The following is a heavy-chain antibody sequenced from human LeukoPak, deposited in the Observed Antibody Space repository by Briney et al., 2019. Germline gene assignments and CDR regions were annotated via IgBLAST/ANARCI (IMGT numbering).Heavy chain of an antibody. Sequence: PSQTLSLTCTVSGGSISSGSYYWSWIRQPAGKGLEWIGRIYTSGSTNYNPSLKSRVTISVDTSKNQFSPKLSSVTAADTAVYYCARDGAVPFDYWGQGTLVTVSS. CDR2: IYTSGST. J-gene: IGHJ4*02. D-gene: IGHD3-3*01. CDR1: GGSISSGSYY. V-gene: IGHV4-61*02. CDR3: ARDGAVPFDY.